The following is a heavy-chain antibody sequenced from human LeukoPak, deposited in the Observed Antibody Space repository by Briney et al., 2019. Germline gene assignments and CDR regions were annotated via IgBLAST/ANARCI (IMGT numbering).Heavy chain of an antibody. CDR3: AKEIKDQYCSGTQNCLFDY. CDR1: MFTFNTYG. V-gene: IGHV3-30*02. J-gene: IGHJ4*02. CDR2: IRFDGSTK. D-gene: IGHD2-2*01. Sequence: PGGSLRLSCAASMFTFNTYGIHWVRQAPVRGLEWLAFIRFDGSTKYYADSVMGRFTISRDNSKNALYLQMNSLRAEDTAVYYCAKEIKDQYCSGTQNCLFDYWGQGTLVTVSS.